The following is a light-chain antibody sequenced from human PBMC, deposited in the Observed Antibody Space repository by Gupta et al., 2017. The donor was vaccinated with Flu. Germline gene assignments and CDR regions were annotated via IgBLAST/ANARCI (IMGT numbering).Light chain of an antibody. V-gene: IGKV3-20*01. CDR2: GAS. CDR1: QSVSSSY. CDR3: KQYCSSPMYT. Sequence: IVLTQSAATLSFSPGERATRACRASQSVSSSYLAWYQQKPVQAPRLLIYGASSRDTVNPDRFRDSWCGKHLTLTSSRREPEESAVYHSKQYCSSPMYTFGQRTKVEIK. J-gene: IGKJ2*01.